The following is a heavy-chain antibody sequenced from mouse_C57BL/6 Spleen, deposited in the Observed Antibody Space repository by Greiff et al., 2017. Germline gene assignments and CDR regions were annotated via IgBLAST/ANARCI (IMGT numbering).Heavy chain of an antibody. CDR1: GFTFNTYA. V-gene: IGHV10-3*01. J-gene: IGHJ1*03. Sequence: EVKLVESGGGLVQPKGSLKLSCAASGFTFNTYAMHWVRQAPGKGLEWVARIRSKSSNYATYYADSVKDRFTISRDDSQSMLYLQMSNLRTEDTAMYYCVMDYYGSRSYWYFDVWGTGTTVTVSS. D-gene: IGHD1-1*01. CDR2: IRSKSSNYAT. CDR3: VMDYYGSRSYWYFDV.